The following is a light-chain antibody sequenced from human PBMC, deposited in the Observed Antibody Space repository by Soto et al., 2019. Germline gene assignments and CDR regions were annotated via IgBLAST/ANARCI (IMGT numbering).Light chain of an antibody. J-gene: IGLJ1*01. CDR1: SSDVGGYNY. V-gene: IGLV2-8*01. CDR2: EVS. Sequence: QSALNQPPSASGSPGQSVTISCTGTSSDVGGYNYVSWYQQHPGKAPKLMIYEVSKRPSGVPDRFSGSKSGNTASLTVSGLQAEDEADYYCSSYAGSNNFKVFGTGTKLTVL. CDR3: SSYAGSNNFKV.